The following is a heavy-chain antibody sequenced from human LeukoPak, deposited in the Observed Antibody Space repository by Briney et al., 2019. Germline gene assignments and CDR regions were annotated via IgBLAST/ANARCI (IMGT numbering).Heavy chain of an antibody. CDR1: RGSIRSNNYY. CDR3: ARQRGGKRWLQLLDY. D-gene: IGHD5-24*01. CDR2: IYASGST. J-gene: IGHJ4*02. Sequence: SQTLSLTCSVSRGSIRSNNYYWSWIRQPAGKGLEWIGRIYASGSTSYHPSLKSRVTISVDTSKNQFSLKLSSVTAADTAVYYCARQRGGKRWLQLLDYWGQGTLVTVSS. V-gene: IGHV4-61*02.